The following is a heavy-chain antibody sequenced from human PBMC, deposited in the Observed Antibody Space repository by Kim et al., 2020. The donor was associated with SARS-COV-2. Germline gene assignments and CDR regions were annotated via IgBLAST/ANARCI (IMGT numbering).Heavy chain of an antibody. CDR2: ISGSGDNT. J-gene: IGHJ5*02. Sequence: GGSLRLSCAASGFTFSSYALSWVRQAPGKGLEWVSAISGSGDNTYYADSVKGRFTISRDNSKNTLYLQMNSLRAEDTAVYYCAKAGSNYYGSGSHRPNWFDPWGQGTLVTVSS. D-gene: IGHD3-10*01. V-gene: IGHV3-23*01. CDR1: GFTFSSYA. CDR3: AKAGSNYYGSGSHRPNWFDP.